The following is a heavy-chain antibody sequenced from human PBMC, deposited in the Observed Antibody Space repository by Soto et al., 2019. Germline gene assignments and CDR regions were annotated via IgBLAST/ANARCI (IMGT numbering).Heavy chain of an antibody. Sequence: PGGSLRLSCAASGFTFRSYGMHWVRQAPGKGLEWVAVISYDGSNKYYADSVKGRFTISRDNSKNTLYLQMNSLRAEDTAVYYCAKDLEAVAGTAMGYWGQGTLVTVSS. CDR2: ISYDGSNK. CDR3: AKDLEAVAGTAMGY. J-gene: IGHJ4*02. D-gene: IGHD6-19*01. V-gene: IGHV3-30*18. CDR1: GFTFRSYG.